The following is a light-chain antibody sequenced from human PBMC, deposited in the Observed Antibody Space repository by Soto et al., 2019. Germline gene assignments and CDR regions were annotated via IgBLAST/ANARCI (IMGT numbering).Light chain of an antibody. CDR3: QQYSDSPWT. CDR1: QSISNW. Sequence: DIQMTQSPSTLSASVGDTVTITCRASQSISNWLAWYQQKPGKAPNLLIHDASSFESGVPSRFSGRGSGTRFTLTIISLQPDDFATYYCQQYSDSPWTFGQGTKVEIK. CDR2: DAS. J-gene: IGKJ1*01. V-gene: IGKV1-5*01.